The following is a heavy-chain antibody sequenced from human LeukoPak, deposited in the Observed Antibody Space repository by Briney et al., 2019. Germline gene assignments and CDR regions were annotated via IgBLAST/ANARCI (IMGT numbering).Heavy chain of an antibody. Sequence: GGSLRLSCAASGFIFSSYEMSWVRQAPGKGLEWVSYISRSSSNIYYADSVKGRFTISRDNSKNTLYLQMNSLRAEDTAVYYCASLLTGNGIDYWGQGTLVTVSS. CDR2: ISRSSSNI. D-gene: IGHD1-1*01. V-gene: IGHV3-48*01. CDR1: GFIFSSYE. J-gene: IGHJ4*02. CDR3: ASLLTGNGIDY.